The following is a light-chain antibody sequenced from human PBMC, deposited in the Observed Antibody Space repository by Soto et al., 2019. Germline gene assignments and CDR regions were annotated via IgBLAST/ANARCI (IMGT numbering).Light chain of an antibody. V-gene: IGKV3-20*01. J-gene: IGKJ1*01. CDR3: QQYGTSPWT. Sequence: PGERATLSCRATQSISSNYLAWYQQKPGQAPRLLIYIASRRDTGIPDRFSGSGSGTDFTLTISRLEPEDSALYYCQQYGTSPWTFGQGTKVEIK. CDR2: IAS. CDR1: QSISSNY.